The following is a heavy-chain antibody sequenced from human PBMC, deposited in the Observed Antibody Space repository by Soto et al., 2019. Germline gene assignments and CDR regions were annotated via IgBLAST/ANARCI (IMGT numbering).Heavy chain of an antibody. CDR2: IYYSGST. V-gene: IGHV4-31*03. Sequence: QVQLQESGPGLVKLSQTLSLTCTVSGGSISSGVYYSSWIRQHPGKGLEWIGYIYYSGSTYYNPSLKSRDTISIDTSKNQFSLQLSSVTAAHTAVYYCAASCVACGGFNYSGMDVWGQGTTVTVSS. J-gene: IGHJ6*02. CDR3: AASCVACGGFNYSGMDV. D-gene: IGHD2-21*01. CDR1: GGSISSGVYY.